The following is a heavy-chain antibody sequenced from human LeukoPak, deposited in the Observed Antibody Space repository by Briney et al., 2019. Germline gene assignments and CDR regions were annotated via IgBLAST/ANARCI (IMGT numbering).Heavy chain of an antibody. CDR1: GGTFSSYA. V-gene: IGHV1-69*05. CDR3: ARVVVVPAALSNYYYYYYMDV. CDR2: IIPIFGTA. J-gene: IGHJ6*03. Sequence: APVKVSCKASGGTFSSYAISWVRQAPGQGLEWMGGIIPIFGTANYAQKFQGRVTITTDESTSTAYMELSSLRSEDTAVYYCARVVVVPAALSNYYYYYYMDVWGKGTTVTVSS. D-gene: IGHD2-2*01.